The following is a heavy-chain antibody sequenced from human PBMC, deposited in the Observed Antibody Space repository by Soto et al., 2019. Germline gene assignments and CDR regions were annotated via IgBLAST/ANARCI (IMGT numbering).Heavy chain of an antibody. D-gene: IGHD1-20*01. CDR3: ARDNWNTV. CDR2: VNGDGSST. Sequence: PGGSLRLSCAASGFTFSNYWMHWVRQVPGKGLVWVSRVNGDGSSTFYADSVKGRFTISRDNAENTVFLQMSSLRAEDTAVYYCARDNWNTVWGQGTMVTVSS. V-gene: IGHV3-74*01. J-gene: IGHJ3*01. CDR1: GFTFSNYW.